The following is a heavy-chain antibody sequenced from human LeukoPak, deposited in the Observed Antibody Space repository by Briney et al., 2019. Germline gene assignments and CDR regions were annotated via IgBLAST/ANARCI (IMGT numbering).Heavy chain of an antibody. D-gene: IGHD1-1*01. CDR1: GYTFTSYD. CDR2: MNPNRGNT. V-gene: IGHV1-8*01. Sequence: ASVKVSCKASGYTFTSYDINWVRQAPGQGLEWMGWMNPNRGNTGYAQKFQGRVTMTRNTSISTAYMELSSLRSEDTAVYYCARASGTARRRYNWNSKLNYYYYGMDVWGQGTTVTVSS. CDR3: ARASGTARRRYNWNSKLNYYYYGMDV. J-gene: IGHJ6*02.